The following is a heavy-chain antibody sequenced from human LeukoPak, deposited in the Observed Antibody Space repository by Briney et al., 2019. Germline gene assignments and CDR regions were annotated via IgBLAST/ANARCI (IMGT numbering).Heavy chain of an antibody. CDR2: IYPGDSDT. V-gene: IGHV5-51*01. Sequence: GESLKISCKGSGYSFTSYWIGWVRQMPGKGLEWMGIIYPGDSDTRYSPSFQGQVTISADKSISTAYLQWSSLKASDTAMYYCARYTLGGGSYFGYYYGMDVWGQGTTVTVSS. J-gene: IGHJ6*02. CDR1: GYSFTSYW. D-gene: IGHD1-26*01. CDR3: ARYTLGGGSYFGYYYGMDV.